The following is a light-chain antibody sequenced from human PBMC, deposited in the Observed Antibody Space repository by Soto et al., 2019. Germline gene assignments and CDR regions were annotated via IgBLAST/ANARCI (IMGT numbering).Light chain of an antibody. V-gene: IGKV1-39*01. J-gene: IGKJ1*01. CDR3: QQYNTFWT. CDR2: VAS. CDR1: QSISRY. Sequence: DIQMTQSPSSLSASVGNRVTITCRASQSISRYLNWYQQKPGKAPNLLIYVASSLQSEVPSRFSGSGSGTDFTLTITSLQPDDFATYYCQQYNTFWTFGQGTKVDIK.